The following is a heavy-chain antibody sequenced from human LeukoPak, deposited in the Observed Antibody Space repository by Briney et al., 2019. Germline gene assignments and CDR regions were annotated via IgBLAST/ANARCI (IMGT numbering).Heavy chain of an antibody. CDR2: ILSGGDMT. CDR3: AKDLVSPRRVGSSEKLDY. Sequence: GGSLRLSCAASGFTFSSHWMHWVRQAPGKGLVWVSSILSGGDMTSYADSVRGRFTISRDNSKSTLYLEMNSLRAEDTAIYYCAKDLVSPRRVGSSEKLDYWGQGTLVTVSS. V-gene: IGHV3-23*01. J-gene: IGHJ4*02. CDR1: GFTFSSHW. D-gene: IGHD1-26*01.